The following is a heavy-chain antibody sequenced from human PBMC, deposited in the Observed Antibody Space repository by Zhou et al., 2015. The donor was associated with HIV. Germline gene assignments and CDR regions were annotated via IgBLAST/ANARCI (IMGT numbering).Heavy chain of an antibody. V-gene: IGHV1-69*01. J-gene: IGHJ6*02. D-gene: IGHD4-17*01. CDR2: IIPIFGTA. Sequence: QLVQSGAEVKKPGSSVKVSCKASGGTFSSYAISWVRQAPGQGLEWMGGIIPIFGTANYAQKFQGRVTITADESTSTAYMELSSLRSEDTAVYYCASRTQCSIRDCTVTTDYYYYGMDVWGQGTTVTVSS. CDR3: ASRTQCSIRDCTVTTDYYYYGMDV. CDR1: GGTFSSYA.